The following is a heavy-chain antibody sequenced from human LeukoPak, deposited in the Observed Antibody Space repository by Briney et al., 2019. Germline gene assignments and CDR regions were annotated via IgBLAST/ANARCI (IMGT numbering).Heavy chain of an antibody. CDR3: AKVRLSTIGGRGFDC. V-gene: IGHV3-23*01. CDR1: GFTFSSYG. CDR2: ISGSGDRT. J-gene: IGHJ4*02. Sequence: PGGSLRLSCAASGFTFSSYGMNWVRQAPGKGLEWVSGISGSGDRTYYGDSVKGRFTLSRDNSRNTVFLQMNSLRDEDTATYYCAKVRLSTIGGRGFDCWGQGTLVTVSS. D-gene: IGHD5-24*01.